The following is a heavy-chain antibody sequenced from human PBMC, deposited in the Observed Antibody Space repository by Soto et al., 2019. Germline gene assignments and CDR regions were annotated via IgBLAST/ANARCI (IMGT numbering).Heavy chain of an antibody. J-gene: IGHJ5*02. D-gene: IGHD3-22*01. Sequence: QLQLQESGPGLVKPSETLSLTCTVSGGSISSSSYYWGWIRQPPGKGLEWIGSIYYSGSTYYNPSLKSRVTISVDTSKNQFSLKLSSVTAADTAVYYCARHYYDSSGYQYNWFDPWGQGTLVTVSS. CDR3: ARHYYDSSGYQYNWFDP. V-gene: IGHV4-39*01. CDR2: IYYSGST. CDR1: GGSISSSSYY.